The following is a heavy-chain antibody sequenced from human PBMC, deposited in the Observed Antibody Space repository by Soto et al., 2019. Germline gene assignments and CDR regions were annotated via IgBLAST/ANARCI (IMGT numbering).Heavy chain of an antibody. Sequence: LSLTCAVYGGSFSGYYWSWIRQPPGKGLEWIGENNNSGSTNYNPSLKSRRTISVDTSKNQFSLKLSSVTVADTAVYYCARGLVYGPYYFDYWGQGTLVTVSS. J-gene: IGHJ4*02. CDR3: ARGLVYGPYYFDY. V-gene: IGHV4-34*01. CDR2: NNNSGST. D-gene: IGHD3-10*01. CDR1: GGSFSGYY.